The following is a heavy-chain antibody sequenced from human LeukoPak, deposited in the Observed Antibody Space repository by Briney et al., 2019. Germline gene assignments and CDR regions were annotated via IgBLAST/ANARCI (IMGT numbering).Heavy chain of an antibody. CDR3: ARSLLAVAHMDV. CDR2: IIPIFGTA. V-gene: IGHV1-69*13. J-gene: IGHJ6*03. CDR1: GGTFSSYA. Sequence: GASVKVSCKASGGTFSSYAISWVRQAPGQGLEWMGGIIPIFGTANYAQKFQGRVTITADESTSTAYMELSSLRSEDTAVYYCARSLLAVAHMDVWGKGTTVTVSS. D-gene: IGHD6-19*01.